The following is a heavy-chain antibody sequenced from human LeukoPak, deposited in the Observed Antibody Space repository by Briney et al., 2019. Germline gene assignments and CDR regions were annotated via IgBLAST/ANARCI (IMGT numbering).Heavy chain of an antibody. Sequence: GGSLRLSCAASGFTFSTYGMHWVRQAPGKGLEWVAFTRYDGSNKYYADSVKGRFTISRDNAKNSLYLQMNSLRAEDTAVYYCAKGALRFLEWLFFDYWGQGTLVTVSS. V-gene: IGHV3-30*02. CDR1: GFTFSTYG. CDR2: TRYDGSNK. CDR3: AKGALRFLEWLFFDY. J-gene: IGHJ4*02. D-gene: IGHD3-3*01.